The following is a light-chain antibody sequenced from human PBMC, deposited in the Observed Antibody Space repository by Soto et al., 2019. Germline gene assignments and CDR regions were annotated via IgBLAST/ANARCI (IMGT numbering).Light chain of an antibody. CDR2: GAS. CDR1: QSLLNTSKNKNS. Sequence: DVVMTQSTDSLAVSLGERATINCKSSQSLLNTSKNKNSLSWYQQRPGQAPRLLIYGASTRATGIPARFSGSGSGTEFTLTISRLEPEDFAVYYCQQYDNSPLTFGGGTKVDIK. V-gene: IGKV4-1*01. CDR3: QQYDNSPLT. J-gene: IGKJ4*01.